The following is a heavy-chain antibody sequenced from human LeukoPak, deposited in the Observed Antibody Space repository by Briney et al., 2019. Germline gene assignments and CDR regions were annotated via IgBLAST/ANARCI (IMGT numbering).Heavy chain of an antibody. Sequence: GESLKISCKGSGYRFTSYWIGWVRQMPGKGLEWMGIIYPGDSDTRYSPSFQGQVTISADKSISTAYLQWSSLKASDTAMYYCARHGSNWNYDYYYYYMDVWGKGTTVTVSS. CDR3: ARHGSNWNYDYYYYYMDV. V-gene: IGHV5-51*01. CDR2: IYPGDSDT. J-gene: IGHJ6*03. D-gene: IGHD1-7*01. CDR1: GYRFTSYW.